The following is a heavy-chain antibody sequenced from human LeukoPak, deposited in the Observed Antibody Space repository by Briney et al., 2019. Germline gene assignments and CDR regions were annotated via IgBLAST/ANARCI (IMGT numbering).Heavy chain of an antibody. CDR1: GGTFSSYA. Sequence: ASVKVSCKASGGTFSSYAISWVRQAPGQGLEWRGGIIPIFGTANYAQKFQGRVTITADKSTSTAYMELSSLKASDTAMYYCARLEPEYSSSWYSFYYYYMDVWGKGTTVTVSS. J-gene: IGHJ6*03. D-gene: IGHD6-13*01. CDR3: ARLEPEYSSSWYSFYYYYMDV. CDR2: IIPIFGTA. V-gene: IGHV1-69*06.